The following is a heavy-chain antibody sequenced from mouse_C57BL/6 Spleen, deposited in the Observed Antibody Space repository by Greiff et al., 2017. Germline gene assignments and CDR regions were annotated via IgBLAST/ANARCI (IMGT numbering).Heavy chain of an antibody. V-gene: IGHV1-82*01. CDR1: GFAFSSSW. J-gene: IGHJ2*01. CDR3: ANYYCGSSYFCD. Sequence: VQLQQSGPELVKPGASVKISCKASGFAFSSSWMNWVKQRPGKGLEWIGRIYPGDGDTNYDGMFKGKATLTADKATSTAYMQLSSLTSEDSAVYSCANYYCGSSYFCDWGQGTTLSVST. D-gene: IGHD1-1*01. CDR2: IYPGDGDT.